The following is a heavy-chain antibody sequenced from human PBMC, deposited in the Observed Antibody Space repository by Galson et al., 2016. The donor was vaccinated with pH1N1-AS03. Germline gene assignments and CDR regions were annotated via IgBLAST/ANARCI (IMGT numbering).Heavy chain of an antibody. J-gene: IGHJ4*02. CDR2: ISSNGGRT. D-gene: IGHD2-15*01. CDR1: GFTFSSYA. Sequence: SLRLSCAASGFTFSSYATHWVRQAPGKGLEYVSVISSNGGRTDYANSVKGRFTISRDNSKNTLYLQMGSLRAEDMAVYYCARGGVVGRHFDYWGQGTLVTVSS. CDR3: ARGGVVGRHFDY. V-gene: IGHV3-64*01.